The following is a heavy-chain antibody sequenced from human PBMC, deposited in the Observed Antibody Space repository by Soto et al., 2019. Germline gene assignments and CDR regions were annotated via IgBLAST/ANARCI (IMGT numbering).Heavy chain of an antibody. V-gene: IGHV3-23*01. D-gene: IGHD6-6*01. J-gene: IGHJ5*02. CDR2: ISGSGGST. CDR3: AGVAFNLAARPAENFGFDP. Sequence: LRLSCAASGFTFSSYAMSWVRQAPGKGLDWVSAISGSGGSTYYADSVKGRFTISRDNAKNSLYLQLTSMRAEDTVVYYCAGVAFNLAARPAENFGFDPWGQGTLVTVSS. CDR1: GFTFSSYA.